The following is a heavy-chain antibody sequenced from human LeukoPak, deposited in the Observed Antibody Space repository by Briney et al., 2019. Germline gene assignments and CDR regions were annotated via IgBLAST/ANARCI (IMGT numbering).Heavy chain of an antibody. Sequence: SVKVSCKASGGTFSSYAISWVRQAPGQGLEWMGGIIPIFGTANYAQKFQGRVTITADESTSTAYMEMSSLGSEDTAVYYCAKEKATGEMTHFDYWGQGTLVTVSS. CDR1: GGTFSSYA. D-gene: IGHD1-26*01. J-gene: IGHJ4*02. CDR3: AKEKATGEMTHFDY. V-gene: IGHV1-69*13. CDR2: IIPIFGTA.